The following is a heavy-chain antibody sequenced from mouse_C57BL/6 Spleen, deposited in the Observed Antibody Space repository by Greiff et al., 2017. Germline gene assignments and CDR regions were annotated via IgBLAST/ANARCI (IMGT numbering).Heavy chain of an antibody. V-gene: IGHV1-52*01. CDR1: GYTFTSYW. CDR2: IDPSDSET. Sequence: QVQLQQPGAELVRPGSSVKLSCKASGYTFTSYWMHWVKQRPIQGLEWIGNIDPSDSETHYNQKFKDKATLTVDKSSSTAYMQLSSLTSDDSAVYYCARLGFGYAMDDWGQGTSVTVSS. J-gene: IGHJ4*01. CDR3: ARLGFGYAMDD.